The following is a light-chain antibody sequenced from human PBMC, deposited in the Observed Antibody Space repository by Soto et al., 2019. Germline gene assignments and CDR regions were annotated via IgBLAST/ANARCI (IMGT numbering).Light chain of an antibody. CDR1: QDIRNY. CDR3: QQYANLPIT. V-gene: IGKV1-33*01. Sequence: DIQMTQSPSSLSASEGDRVSIRCQASQDIRNYLNWYQQKPGKAPKLLIYDASNLETGVPSRFSGSGSGTHFDLTISSLQPEDIATYYCQQYANLPITFGQGTRLEI. CDR2: DAS. J-gene: IGKJ5*01.